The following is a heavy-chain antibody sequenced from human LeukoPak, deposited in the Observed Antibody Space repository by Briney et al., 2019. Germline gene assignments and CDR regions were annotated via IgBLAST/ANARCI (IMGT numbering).Heavy chain of an antibody. V-gene: IGHV3-7*01. CDR3: ARDASGYDP. CDR1: GFSFSTYR. J-gene: IGHJ5*02. CDR2: IKEDGSKD. D-gene: IGHD5-12*01. Sequence: GGSLRLSCAASGFSFSTYRMSWVRQTPGKGLEWVANIKEDGSKDYYVDSVKGRFTISRDNAKNSLYLQMNSLRVEDSGVYYCARDASGYDPWGQGTLVTVSS.